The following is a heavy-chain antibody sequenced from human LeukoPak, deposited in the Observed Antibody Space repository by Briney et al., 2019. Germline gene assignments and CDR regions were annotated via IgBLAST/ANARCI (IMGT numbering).Heavy chain of an antibody. CDR3: AKAGGFIAVAGSDY. V-gene: IGHV3-23*01. CDR2: ISGSGAST. CDR1: AFTFSSYA. J-gene: IGHJ4*02. Sequence: GRSMRLSCAPSAFTFSSYAMSWVRQAPGKGLEWVSAISGSGASTYYADSVTGWFPISRDNSKNTMYLQRDSLRGEDTAVYYCAKAGGFIAVAGSDYWGQGTLVTVSS. D-gene: IGHD6-19*01.